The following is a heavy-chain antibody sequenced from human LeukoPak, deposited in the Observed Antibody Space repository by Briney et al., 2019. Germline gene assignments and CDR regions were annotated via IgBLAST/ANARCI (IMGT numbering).Heavy chain of an antibody. CDR2: ISSSSSYI. CDR3: ARGRLSGSSTSWFDP. V-gene: IGHV3-21*01. D-gene: IGHD2-2*01. J-gene: IGHJ5*02. Sequence: GGSLRLSCAASGFTFSSYSMNWVRQAPGKGLEWVSSISSSSSYIYYADSVKGRFTISRDNAKNSLYLQMISLRAEDTAVYYCARGRLSGSSTSWFDPWGQGTLVTVSS. CDR1: GFTFSSYS.